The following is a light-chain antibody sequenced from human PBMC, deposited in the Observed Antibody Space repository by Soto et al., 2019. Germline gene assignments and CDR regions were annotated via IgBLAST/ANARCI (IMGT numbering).Light chain of an antibody. J-gene: IGLJ2*01. Sequence: QSAPTQPASVSGSPGQSITISCTGTSSDVGSYNLVSWYQQHPGKAPKLMIYEGSKRPSGVSNRFSGSKSGNTASLTISGLQAEDEADYYCCSYAGSQVFGGGTKLTVL. CDR2: EGS. CDR1: SSDVGSYNL. V-gene: IGLV2-23*01. CDR3: CSYAGSQV.